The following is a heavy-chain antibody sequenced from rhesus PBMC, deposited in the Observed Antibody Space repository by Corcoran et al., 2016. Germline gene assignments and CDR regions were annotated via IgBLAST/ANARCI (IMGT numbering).Heavy chain of an antibody. Sequence: QVQLQESGPGLVKPSETLSLTCAVSGYSISSGYGWSWIRQPPGKGLEWIGYIGGSRTSTNYNPSLTCRVTISQDTSQSQFSVKLSAVTAADTAVYYCAREYCTGSGCYFDYWGQGVLVTVSS. J-gene: IGHJ4*01. V-gene: IGHV4-127*01. D-gene: IGHD2-21*01. CDR1: GYSISSGYG. CDR3: AREYCTGSGCYFDY. CDR2: IGGSRTST.